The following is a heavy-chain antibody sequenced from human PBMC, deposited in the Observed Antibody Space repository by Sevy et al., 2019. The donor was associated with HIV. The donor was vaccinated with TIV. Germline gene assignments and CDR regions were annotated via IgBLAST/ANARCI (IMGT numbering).Heavy chain of an antibody. CDR1: GFTFSSYA. V-gene: IGHV3-23*01. J-gene: IGHJ5*02. D-gene: IGHD3-16*01. CDR3: AKDGGYDALTEGDWFDP. Sequence: GGCLGLSCAASGFTFSSYAMSWVRQGPGKGLEWVSTISDSGGRIYYTDSVKGRFTISRDNSKNTLYLQMDILRAEDTAIYYCAKDGGYDALTEGDWFDPWGQGTLVTVSS. CDR2: ISDSGGRI.